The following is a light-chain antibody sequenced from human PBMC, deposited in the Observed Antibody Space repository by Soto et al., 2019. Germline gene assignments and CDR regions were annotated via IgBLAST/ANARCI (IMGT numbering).Light chain of an antibody. CDR3: QHYGGLPLT. CDR2: DAS. CDR1: QDISDF. Sequence: DLQMTQSPSSLSASIGDRVTITCQASQDISDFVNWYQQKPGKAPQLLIHDASKLETGVPSRFSGSGSGTDFTLTIHSMQPEDFATYFCQHYGGLPLTFGGGTKVDI. J-gene: IGKJ4*01. V-gene: IGKV1-33*01.